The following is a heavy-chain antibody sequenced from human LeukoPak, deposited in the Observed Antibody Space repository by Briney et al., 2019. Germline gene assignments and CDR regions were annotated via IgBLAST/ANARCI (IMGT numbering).Heavy chain of an antibody. Sequence: SVKVSCKASGYTFTSYYMHWVRQAPGQGLEWMGIINPSGGSTSYAQKFQGRVTMTRDTSTSTVYMELSSLRSGDTAVYYCARDGTPSIFGVVIHQYYYYYGMDVWGQGTTVTVSS. V-gene: IGHV1-46*01. D-gene: IGHD3-3*01. CDR2: INPSGGST. CDR3: ARDGTPSIFGVVIHQYYYYYGMDV. J-gene: IGHJ6*02. CDR1: GYTFTSYY.